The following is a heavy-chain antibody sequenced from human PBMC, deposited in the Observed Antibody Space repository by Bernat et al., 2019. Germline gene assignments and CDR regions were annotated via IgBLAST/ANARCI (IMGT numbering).Heavy chain of an antibody. Sequence: QVQLVESGGGVVQPGRSLRLSCAASGFIFSNYAMHWVRQAPGKGLEWVAVISYDGSNKYYADSVKGRFTISRDNSKNTLYLQMNSLRAEDTAVYHCAGDHLVADLDNWGQGTLVTVSS. CDR3: AGDHLVADLDN. CDR2: ISYDGSNK. V-gene: IGHV3-30-3*01. CDR1: GFIFSNYA. J-gene: IGHJ4*02. D-gene: IGHD6-19*01.